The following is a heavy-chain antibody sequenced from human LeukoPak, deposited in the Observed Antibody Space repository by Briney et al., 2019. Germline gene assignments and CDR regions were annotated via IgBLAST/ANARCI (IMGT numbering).Heavy chain of an antibody. V-gene: IGHV3-48*01. CDR2: ISSSSTI. D-gene: IGHD3-3*01. J-gene: IGHJ4*02. CDR1: GFTFSSYS. CDR3: ARDRSYYDFWSGYSAGEAPSIFDY. Sequence: QSGGSLRLSCAASGFTFSSYSMNWVRQAPGKGLEWVSYISSSSTIYYADSVKGRFTISRDNAKNSLYLQMNSLRAEDTAVYYCARDRSYYDFWSGYSAGEAPSIFDYWGQGTLVTVSS.